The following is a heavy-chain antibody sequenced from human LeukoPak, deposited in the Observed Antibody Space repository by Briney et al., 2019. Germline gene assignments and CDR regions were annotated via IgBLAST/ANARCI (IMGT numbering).Heavy chain of an antibody. CDR3: ARDTTYYDSSGYYSS. CDR1: GFTFSSYA. D-gene: IGHD3-22*01. Sequence: GGSLRLSCAASGFTFSSYAMSWVRQAPGKGLEWVAVISYDGSNKYYADSVKGRFTISRDNSKNTLYLQMNSLRAEDTAVYYCARDTTYYDSSGYYSSWGQGTLVTVSS. J-gene: IGHJ4*02. CDR2: ISYDGSNK. V-gene: IGHV3-30-3*01.